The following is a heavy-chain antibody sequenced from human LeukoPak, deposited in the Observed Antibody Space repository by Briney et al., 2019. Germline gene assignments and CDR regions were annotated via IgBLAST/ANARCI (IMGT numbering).Heavy chain of an antibody. CDR2: INHTGST. Sequence: SETLSLTCAVYGGSFSDYYWSWIRQPPGKGLEWIGDINHTGSTNYNPPLKSRVTISVVRSKNQFSLKLSSVIAADTAVYYCARGGTTARGSYYFGMDVWGQGTTVTVSS. J-gene: IGHJ6*02. CDR1: GGSFSDYY. V-gene: IGHV4-34*01. CDR3: ARGGTTARGSYYFGMDV. D-gene: IGHD3-16*01.